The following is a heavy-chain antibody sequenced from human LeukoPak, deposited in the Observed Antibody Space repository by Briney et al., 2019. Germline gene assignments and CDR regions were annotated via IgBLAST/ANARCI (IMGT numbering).Heavy chain of an antibody. CDR1: GGSFSSTSYY. D-gene: IGHD2-15*01. Sequence: SETLSLTCTVSGGSFSSTSYYWNWIRQPPGKGLEWIGSIHYSGDTSYNPSLNSRITISVDTSKNQFSLKLSSVIATDTAVYYCARQTCSGGSCFLFYSGMDVWGQGTTVTVSS. CDR3: ARQTCSGGSCFLFYSGMDV. J-gene: IGHJ6*02. V-gene: IGHV4-39*01. CDR2: IHYSGDT.